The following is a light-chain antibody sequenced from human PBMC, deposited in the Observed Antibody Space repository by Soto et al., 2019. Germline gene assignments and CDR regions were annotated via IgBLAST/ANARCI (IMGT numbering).Light chain of an antibody. Sequence: QAVVTQPPSASGAPGQTVTISCSGSSSNIGSHTVSWYQQLPGAAPKLLIYTNTQRPSGVPVRFSGSKSGTSASLAISGLLSEDEADYYCAVWDDSLYVFGPGTKVTVL. CDR3: AVWDDSLYV. CDR2: TNT. J-gene: IGLJ1*01. CDR1: SSNIGSHT. V-gene: IGLV1-44*01.